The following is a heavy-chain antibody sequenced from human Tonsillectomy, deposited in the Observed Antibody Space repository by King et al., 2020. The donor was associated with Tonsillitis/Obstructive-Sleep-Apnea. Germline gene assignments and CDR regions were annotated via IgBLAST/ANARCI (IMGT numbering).Heavy chain of an antibody. J-gene: IGHJ6*03. CDR3: AKDIQGGYDLLYYYYMDV. V-gene: IGHV3-9*01. Sequence: VQLVESGGGLVQPGRSLRLSCAASGFTFDDYAMHWVRQAPGKGLEWVSGINWDSGSIGYADSVKGRFTMSRDKAKNSLYLQMNSLRVEDTALYYCAKDIQGGYDLLYYYYMDVWGKGTTVTVSS. D-gene: IGHD5-12*01. CDR2: INWDSGSI. CDR1: GFTFDDYA.